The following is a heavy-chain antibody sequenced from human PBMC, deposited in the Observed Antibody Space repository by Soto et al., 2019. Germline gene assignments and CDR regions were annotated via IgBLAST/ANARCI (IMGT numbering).Heavy chain of an antibody. V-gene: IGHV3-23*01. CDR3: ARWCDRDD. J-gene: IGHJ1*01. CDR1: GFSFGSYA. Sequence: GGALRLSGAAPGFSFGSYALSWVRQAPGKGLAWVSTIRGSDGKTFYADAVRGRFSISRDTSQSTLYLQMNSLRADDTAIYYFARWCDRDDCVQG. D-gene: IGHD2-8*02. CDR2: IRGSDGKT.